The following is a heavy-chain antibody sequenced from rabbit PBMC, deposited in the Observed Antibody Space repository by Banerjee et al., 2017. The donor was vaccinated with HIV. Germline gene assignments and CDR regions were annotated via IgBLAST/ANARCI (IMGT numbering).Heavy chain of an antibody. CDR3: ARSLGYFGGGGYGYGLNL. CDR1: GFSLSSYW. CDR2: IYTSSGYT. D-gene: IGHD6-1*01. Sequence: QSLEESGGDLVKPGASLTLTCTASGFSLSSYWMCWVRQAPGKGLEWFTCIYTSSGYTWYASWANGSFSITRASSAAVPLQMCGRTAADPDTYFCARSLGYFGGGGYGYGLNLWGTGPLVT. V-gene: IGHV1S40*01. J-gene: IGHJ4*01.